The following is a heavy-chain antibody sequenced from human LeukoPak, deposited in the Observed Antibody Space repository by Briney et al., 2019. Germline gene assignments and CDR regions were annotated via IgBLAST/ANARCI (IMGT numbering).Heavy chain of an antibody. J-gene: IGHJ4*02. CDR2: ISGEGVTI. Sequence: GGSLRLSCAASGFSVSNTYMSWVRQAPGKGLEWVSAISGEGVTIYYADSVKGRFTISRDNSKNTLYLQMNSLTAEDTAVYYCGPREDSTTNAYDYWGQGTLVTVSS. CDR3: GPREDSTTNAYDY. V-gene: IGHV3-23*01. CDR1: GFSVSNTY. D-gene: IGHD2/OR15-2a*01.